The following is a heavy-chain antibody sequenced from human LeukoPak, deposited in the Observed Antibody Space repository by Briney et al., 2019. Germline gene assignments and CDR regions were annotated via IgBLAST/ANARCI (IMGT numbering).Heavy chain of an antibody. CDR2: TYYRSKWYY. CDR1: GDSVSNDTAA. V-gene: IGHV6-1*01. Sequence: SQTLSLTCAISGDSVSNDTAAWSWIRHSPSRGLERLGRTYYRSKWYYDYAISVKSRMTIDLDTSKNRFSLHLNSVTPDDTAVYYCARLRRYIKQATYGMDVWGQGTTVTVSS. J-gene: IGHJ6*02. CDR3: ARLRRYIKQATYGMDV. D-gene: IGHD5-18*01.